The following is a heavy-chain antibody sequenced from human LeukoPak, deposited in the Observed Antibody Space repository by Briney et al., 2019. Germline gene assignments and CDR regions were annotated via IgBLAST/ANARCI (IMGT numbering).Heavy chain of an antibody. J-gene: IGHJ4*02. CDR2: VNPTSGGT. V-gene: IGHV1-2*02. CDR3: ARGGYGDRTDY. Sequence: GASVKVSCKTSGYTFTSYYMHWVRQAPGQGLEWMGWVNPTSGGTNYAQKFQGRVTMTRDTSISTAYMELSRLRSEDTAVYYCARGGYGDRTDYWGQGTLVSVSS. D-gene: IGHD4-17*01. CDR1: GYTFTSYY.